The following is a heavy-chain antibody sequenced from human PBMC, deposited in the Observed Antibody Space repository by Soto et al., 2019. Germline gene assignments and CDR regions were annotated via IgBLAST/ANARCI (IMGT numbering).Heavy chain of an antibody. V-gene: IGHV3-23*01. Sequence: EVQLLESGGGLVQPGGSLRLSCAASGFTFSSYAMSWVRQAPGKGLEWVSAISGSGGSTYYADSVKGRFTISRDNSKNTLYLHMNSLRAEDTAVYYCAKDPGDRGAFDIWGQGTMVTVSS. J-gene: IGHJ3*02. CDR2: ISGSGGST. D-gene: IGHD7-27*01. CDR3: AKDPGDRGAFDI. CDR1: GFTFSSYA.